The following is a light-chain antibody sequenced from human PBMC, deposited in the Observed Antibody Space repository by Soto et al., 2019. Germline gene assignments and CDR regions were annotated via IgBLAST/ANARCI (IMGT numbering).Light chain of an antibody. CDR1: QSVSSSY. V-gene: IGKV3D-20*02. CDR2: GAS. J-gene: IGKJ5*01. CDR3: QQRSDWPIT. Sequence: EIVLTQYPGTLSLSPGERATLSCRASQSVSSSYLAWYQQKPGQAPRLLIYGASSRATGIPDRFSGSGSGTDFTLTISRLEPEDFAVYSCQQRSDWPITFGQGTRLEIK.